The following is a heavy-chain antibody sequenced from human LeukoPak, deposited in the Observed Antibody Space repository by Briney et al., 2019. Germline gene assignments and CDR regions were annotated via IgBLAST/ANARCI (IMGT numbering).Heavy chain of an antibody. CDR1: GFTFSSYA. CDR2: ISGSGGST. D-gene: IGHD3-22*01. CDR3: ADYYYDSSGYYPEYFQH. Sequence: PGGSLRLSCAASGFTFSSYAMSWVRQAPGKGLEWVSAISGSGGSTYYADSVKGRFTISRDNSKNTLYLQMNSLRAEDTAVYYCADYYYDSSGYYPEYFQHWGQGTLVTVSS. V-gene: IGHV3-23*01. J-gene: IGHJ1*01.